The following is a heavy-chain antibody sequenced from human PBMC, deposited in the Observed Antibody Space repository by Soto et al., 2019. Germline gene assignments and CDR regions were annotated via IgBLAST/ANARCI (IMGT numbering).Heavy chain of an antibody. CDR2: IYYSGST. Sequence: QVQLQESGPGLVKPSQTLSLTCTVSGGSISSGGYYWSWIRQPPGKGLGWIGYIYYSGSTYYNPSLKSRVTISVDTSKNQFSLKLSSVTAADTAVYYCASSSSWHNWFDPWGQGTLVTVSS. J-gene: IGHJ5*02. D-gene: IGHD6-13*01. CDR1: GGSISSGGYY. CDR3: ASSSSWHNWFDP. V-gene: IGHV4-31*03.